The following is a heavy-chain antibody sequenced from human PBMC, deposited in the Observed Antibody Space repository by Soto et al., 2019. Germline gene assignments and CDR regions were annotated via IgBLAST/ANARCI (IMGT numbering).Heavy chain of an antibody. CDR3: AHPRGYGVFDAVDI. CDR1: VFNFISYA. Sequence: WSLRLSCAASVFNFISYAMNWVRQAPGKGLEWVSAINSGGESTFYAESVRGRFTISRDNSLNTLYLHMRSLRPEDTAVYYCAHPRGYGVFDAVDIWGQGTMVTVSS. V-gene: IGHV3-23*01. J-gene: IGHJ3*02. D-gene: IGHD4-17*01. CDR2: INSGGEST.